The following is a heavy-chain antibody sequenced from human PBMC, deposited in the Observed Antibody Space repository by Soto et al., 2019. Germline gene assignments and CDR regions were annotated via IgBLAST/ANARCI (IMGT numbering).Heavy chain of an antibody. CDR3: AKVEGTARNAFDV. V-gene: IGHV3-23*01. Sequence: GGSLRLSCAASGFTFGIYVMTWVRQAPGKGLEWVAALSGSGGSRYYAGSVKGRFSISRDNSKSTLYLQMNSLGAEDTAVYFCAKVEGTARNAFDVWGHGTMVTVSS. J-gene: IGHJ3*01. CDR2: LSGSGGSR. D-gene: IGHD3-10*01. CDR1: GFTFGIYV.